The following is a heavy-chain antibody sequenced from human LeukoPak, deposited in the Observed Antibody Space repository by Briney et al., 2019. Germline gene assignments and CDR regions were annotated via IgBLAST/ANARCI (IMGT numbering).Heavy chain of an antibody. CDR1: GGSISGSSYY. CDR2: IFYGGNT. D-gene: IGHD3-10*01. Sequence: SETLSLTCTVSGGSISGSSYYWGWIRQPPGKGLEWIGSIFYGGNTSYNPSLKSRVTISVDTSKNQFSLKVDSVTAADTAVFYCARHRSYYFDYWGQGMLVTVSS. CDR3: ARHRSYYFDY. J-gene: IGHJ4*02. V-gene: IGHV4-39*01.